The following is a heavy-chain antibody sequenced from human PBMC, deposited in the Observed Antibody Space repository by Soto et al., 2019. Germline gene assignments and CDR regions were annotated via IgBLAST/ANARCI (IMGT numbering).Heavy chain of an antibody. CDR2: VYYRGSI. J-gene: IGHJ4*02. CDR3: ARVTFTPNYFDS. Sequence: SETLSLTCTVSNGSISSADYYWSWIRQPPGKGLEFLGYVYYRGSIHYNPSLESRIAISVDTSKNQFYLKLTSVTAADTAVYFCARVTFTPNYFDSWGQGSLVTVSS. V-gene: IGHV4-30-4*01. CDR1: NGSISSADYY.